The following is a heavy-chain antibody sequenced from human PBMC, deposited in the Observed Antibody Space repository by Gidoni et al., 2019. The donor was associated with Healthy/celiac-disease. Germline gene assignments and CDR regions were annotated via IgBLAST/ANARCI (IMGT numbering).Heavy chain of an antibody. J-gene: IGHJ3*02. V-gene: IGHV5-51*01. CDR1: GYSFTSYW. Sequence: EVQLVQSGAEVKKPGESLQISCKGSGYSFTSYWIGWVRQMPGKGLEWMGIIYPGESDTRYSPSFQGQVTISADKSISTAYLQWSSLKASDTAMYYCARRSDVIHSSGWLWAFDIWGQGTMVTVSS. CDR2: IYPGESDT. CDR3: ARRSDVIHSSGWLWAFDI. D-gene: IGHD6-19*01.